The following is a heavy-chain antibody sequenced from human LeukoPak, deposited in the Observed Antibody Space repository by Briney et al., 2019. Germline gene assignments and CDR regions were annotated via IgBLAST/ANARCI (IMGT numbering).Heavy chain of an antibody. D-gene: IGHD3-16*01. CDR2: IRYDGSNT. J-gene: IGHJ4*02. CDR3: ARDNDSRDPPHFDY. CDR1: GFTFSSYG. V-gene: IGHV3-30*02. Sequence: PGGSLRLSCAASGFTFSSYGMHWVRQAPGKGLEWVAFIRYDGSNTYYADSVKGRFTISRDNSKNTLYLQMNSLRAEDTAVYYCARDNDSRDPPHFDYWGQGTLVTVSS.